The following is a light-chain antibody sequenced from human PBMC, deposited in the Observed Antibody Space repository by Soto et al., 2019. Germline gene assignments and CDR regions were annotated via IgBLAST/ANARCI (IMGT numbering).Light chain of an antibody. CDR2: EVS. CDR3: SSYTSSSTLYV. Sequence: QSVLTQPASVSGSPGQSITISCTETSSDVGGYNYVSWYQQHPGKAPKLLIYEVSYRPSGVSNRFSGSKSGNTASLTISGLQAEDEADYYCSSYTSSSTLYVFGTGTKVTVL. CDR1: SSDVGGYNY. J-gene: IGLJ1*01. V-gene: IGLV2-14*01.